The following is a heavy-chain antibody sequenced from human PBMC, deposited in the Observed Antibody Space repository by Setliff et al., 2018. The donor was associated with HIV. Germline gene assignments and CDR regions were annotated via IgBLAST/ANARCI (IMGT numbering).Heavy chain of an antibody. CDR3: ARGRWGVRGVIIKNYYYYYMDV. CDR2: IIPIFGTA. Sequence: SVKVSCKASGGTFSSYAISWVRQAPGQGLEWMGGIIPIFGTANYARKFQGRVTITADESTSTAYMELSSLRSEDTAVYYCARGRWGVRGVIIKNYYYYYMDVWGKGTTVTVSS. CDR1: GGTFSSYA. D-gene: IGHD3-10*01. V-gene: IGHV1-69*13. J-gene: IGHJ6*03.